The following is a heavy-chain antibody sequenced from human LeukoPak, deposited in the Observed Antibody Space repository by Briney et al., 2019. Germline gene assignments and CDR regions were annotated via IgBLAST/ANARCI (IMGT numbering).Heavy chain of an antibody. Sequence: ASVTVSCMASGYTFTGYYMHWVRQAPGQELEWMGWINPKIGGTNYAQNIQGRVTMTRDTSNSTAYLELSRLRSDDTAVYYCTRDVLYYYGSGLDYWGQGTLVTVSS. D-gene: IGHD3-10*01. V-gene: IGHV1-2*02. CDR1: GYTFTGYY. CDR2: INPKIGGT. J-gene: IGHJ4*02. CDR3: TRDVLYYYGSGLDY.